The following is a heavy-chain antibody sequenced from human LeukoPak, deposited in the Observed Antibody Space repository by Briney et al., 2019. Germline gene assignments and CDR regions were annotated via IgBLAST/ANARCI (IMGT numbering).Heavy chain of an antibody. CDR2: ISTSGDTI. J-gene: IGHJ4*02. CDR3: ARGYGSSGYYPEVYFDY. V-gene: IGHV3-48*03. D-gene: IGHD3-22*01. Sequence: GGSLRLSCAASGFTFSSYEMNWVRQAPGKGLEWVSYISTSGDTIYYADPAKGRFTISRDNAKNSLYLQMNSLRAEDTAVYYRARGYGSSGYYPEVYFDYWGQGTLVTVSS. CDR1: GFTFSSYE.